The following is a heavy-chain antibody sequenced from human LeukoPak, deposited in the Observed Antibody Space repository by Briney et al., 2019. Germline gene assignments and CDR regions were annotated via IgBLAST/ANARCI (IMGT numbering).Heavy chain of an antibody. V-gene: IGHV3-9*01. D-gene: IGHD2-15*01. CDR1: GFTFDDYA. CDR3: AKQDYSFSFDY. J-gene: IGHJ4*02. Sequence: GGSLRLSCVASGFTFDDYAMHWVRQAPGKGLEWVSGISWNSGSIGYADSVKGRFTISRDNAKNSLHLQMNSLRAEDTALYYCAKQDYSFSFDYWGQGTLVTVSS. CDR2: ISWNSGSI.